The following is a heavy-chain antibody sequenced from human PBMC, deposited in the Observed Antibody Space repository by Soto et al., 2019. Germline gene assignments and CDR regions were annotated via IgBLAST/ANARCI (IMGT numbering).Heavy chain of an antibody. Sequence: QVQLVQSGAEVKKPGSSVKVSCKASGGTFSSYAISWVRQAPGQGLEWMGGIIPIPGTANYAQKFQGTVTISADDYTQAALMAWRALRLAAPAAYHSAGSRVSTTRFITYDYYYGMDVWGQGTTVTVSS. CDR2: IIPIPGTA. J-gene: IGHJ6*02. CDR3: AGSRVSTTRFITYDYYYGMDV. D-gene: IGHD3-22*01. CDR1: GGTFSSYA. V-gene: IGHV1-69*01.